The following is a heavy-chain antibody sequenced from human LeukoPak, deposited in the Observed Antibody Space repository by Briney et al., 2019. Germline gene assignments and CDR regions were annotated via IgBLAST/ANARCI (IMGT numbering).Heavy chain of an antibody. CDR2: ISYDGSNK. CDR3: AREVRWLGYGGLDY. V-gene: IGHV3-30-3*01. CDR1: GFTFSSYA. Sequence: GGSLRLSCAASGFTFSSYAMHWVRQAPGKGLEWVAVISYDGSNKYYADSVKGRFTIPRDNSKNTLYLQMNSLRAEDTAVYYCAREVRWLGYGGLDYWGQGTLVTVSS. D-gene: IGHD5-24*01. J-gene: IGHJ4*02.